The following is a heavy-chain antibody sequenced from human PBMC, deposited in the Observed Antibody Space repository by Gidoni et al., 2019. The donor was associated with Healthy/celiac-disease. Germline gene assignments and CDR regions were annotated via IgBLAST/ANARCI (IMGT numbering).Heavy chain of an antibody. CDR1: GFTFDDYA. Sequence: EVQLVESGGGLVQPGRSLRLSCAAPGFTFDDYAMHWVRPAPGKGLEGVSGISWNSGSIGDADSVKGRFTISRDNAKNSLYLQMNSLRAEDTALYYCAKGLAVAGLELCDAFDIWGQGTMVTVSS. CDR2: ISWNSGSI. CDR3: AKGLAVAGLELCDAFDI. V-gene: IGHV3-9*01. J-gene: IGHJ3*02. D-gene: IGHD6-19*01.